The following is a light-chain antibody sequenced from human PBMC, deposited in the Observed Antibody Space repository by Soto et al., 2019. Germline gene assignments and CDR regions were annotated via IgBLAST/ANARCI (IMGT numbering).Light chain of an antibody. CDR1: QSVSSY. CDR3: QQRSNWPPT. CDR2: DAS. J-gene: IGKJ3*01. Sequence: EIVLTQSPATLSLSPGERATLSCRASQSVSSYLAWYQQKPGQAPRLLIYDASNRATGIPARFSGSGSGTAFTLTISSLEPEDFAVYYCQQRSNWPPTFGPGTKVDFK. V-gene: IGKV3-11*01.